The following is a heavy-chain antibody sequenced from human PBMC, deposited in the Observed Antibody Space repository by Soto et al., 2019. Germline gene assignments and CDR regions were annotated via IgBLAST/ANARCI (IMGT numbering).Heavy chain of an antibody. CDR1: GGSISSGGYY. V-gene: IGHV4-31*03. Sequence: ASETLSLTCTVSGGSISSGGYYWSWIRQRPGKGLEWIGDIHYSGSTFYNPSLKSRVTISVDTSENQFSLKLSSMTAADTAVYYCARGEVSPAASLDSWGQRTLVTVSS. CDR2: IHYSGST. J-gene: IGHJ4*02. D-gene: IGHD2-2*01. CDR3: ARGEVSPAASLDS.